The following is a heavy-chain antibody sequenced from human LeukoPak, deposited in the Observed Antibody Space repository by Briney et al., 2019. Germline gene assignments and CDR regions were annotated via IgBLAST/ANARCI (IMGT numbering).Heavy chain of an antibody. Sequence: ASVNISCKASGYTFTIYFIHWVRRAPGRGREWMGVINPSGDTTTYAQGFEGRLTMTRDTSTSTVYMDLNSLTFDDTAVYYCARDKRGSLDHWGQGTLVAVSS. D-gene: IGHD3-10*01. CDR1: GYTFTIYF. J-gene: IGHJ4*02. CDR3: ARDKRGSLDH. CDR2: INPSGDTT. V-gene: IGHV1-46*01.